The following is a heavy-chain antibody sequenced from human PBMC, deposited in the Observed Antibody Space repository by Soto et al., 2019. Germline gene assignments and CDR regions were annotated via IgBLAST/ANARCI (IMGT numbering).Heavy chain of an antibody. Sequence: ASVKVSCKASGYTFTSYGISWVRQAPGQGLEWMGWISAYNGNTNYAQKLQGRVTMTTDTSTSTAYMELRSLRSDDTAVYYCARDQGYCTNGVCYTGYYYYGMDVWGQGTTVTAP. CDR3: ARDQGYCTNGVCYTGYYYYGMDV. CDR2: ISAYNGNT. D-gene: IGHD2-8*01. CDR1: GYTFTSYG. J-gene: IGHJ6*02. V-gene: IGHV1-18*04.